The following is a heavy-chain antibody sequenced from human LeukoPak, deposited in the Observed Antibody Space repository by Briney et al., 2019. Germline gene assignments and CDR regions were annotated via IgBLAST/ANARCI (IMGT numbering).Heavy chain of an antibody. CDR3: ARGRRDGYNLEYFDK. D-gene: IGHD5-24*01. CDR2: IHYTGST. V-gene: IGHV4-59*08. Sequence: SETLSLTCTVSGGSINSYYWSWIRQPPGKGLECIGYIHYTGSTNYNPSLKSRVAISVDTSKNQFSLKLSSVTAADTAVYYCARGRRDGYNLEYFDKWGQGTLVTVSS. J-gene: IGHJ4*02. CDR1: GGSINSYY.